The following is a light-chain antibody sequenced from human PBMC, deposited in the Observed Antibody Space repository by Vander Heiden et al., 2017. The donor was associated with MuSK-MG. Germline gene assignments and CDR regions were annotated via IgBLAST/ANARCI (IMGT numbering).Light chain of an antibody. J-gene: IGKJ4*01. V-gene: IGKV1-5*03. CDR1: QSICSW. CDR3: QQHNSYWLT. Sequence: TQRTQSPSTLSASVGDGVTIPCRASQSICSWLVSYQQKPGKAPKLLIYKAASLESGVPSTFSGSGSGTEFTLTISSLQPDDFATYYCQQHNSYWLTFGGGTKVEIK. CDR2: KAA.